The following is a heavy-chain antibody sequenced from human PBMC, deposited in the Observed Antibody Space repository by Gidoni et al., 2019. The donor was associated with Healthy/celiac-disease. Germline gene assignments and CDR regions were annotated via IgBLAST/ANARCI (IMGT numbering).Heavy chain of an antibody. CDR3: ARGTWIQLGSGGDWFDP. CDR2: IYHSGST. CDR1: GYSISSGYY. J-gene: IGHJ5*02. D-gene: IGHD5-18*01. Sequence: QVPLQESGPGLVQPSETLSLTCAVSGYSISSGYYWGWIRQPPGTGLECIGSIYHSGSTYYNPSLKSRVTISVDTSKNQFSLKLSSVTAADTAVYYCARGTWIQLGSGGDWFDPWGQGTLVTVSS. V-gene: IGHV4-38-2*01.